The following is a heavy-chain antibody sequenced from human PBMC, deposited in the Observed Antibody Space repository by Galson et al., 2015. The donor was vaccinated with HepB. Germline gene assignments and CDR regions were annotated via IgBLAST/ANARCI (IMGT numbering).Heavy chain of an antibody. Sequence: SLRLSCAASGFTFSRYWMHWVRQAPGKGLVWVSRINSDGSSTSYADSVKGRFTISRDYAKNTLYLQMNSLRAEDTAVYYCARAPYSSGWQIDYWGQGTLVTVSS. D-gene: IGHD6-19*01. CDR3: ARAPYSSGWQIDY. J-gene: IGHJ4*02. V-gene: IGHV3-74*01. CDR2: INSDGSST. CDR1: GFTFSRYW.